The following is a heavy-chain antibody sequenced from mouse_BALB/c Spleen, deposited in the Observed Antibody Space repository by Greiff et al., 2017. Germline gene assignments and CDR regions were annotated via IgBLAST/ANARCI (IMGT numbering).Heavy chain of an antibody. J-gene: IGHJ3*01. Sequence: QVHVKQSGAELVRPGVSVKISCKGSGYTFTDYAMHWVKQSHAKSLEWIGVISTYYGDASYNQKFKGKATMTVDKSSSTAYMELARLTSEDSAIYYCATGYGSSYWFAYWGQGTLVTVSA. CDR3: ATGYGSSYWFAY. CDR1: GYTFTDYA. CDR2: ISTYYGDA. V-gene: IGHV1S137*01. D-gene: IGHD1-1*01.